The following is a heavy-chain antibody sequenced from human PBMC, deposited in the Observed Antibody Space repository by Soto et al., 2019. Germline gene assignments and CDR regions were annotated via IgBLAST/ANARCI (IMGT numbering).Heavy chain of an antibody. Sequence: PLTWAFAGCSISCGGYPRSWIRKPPGKGLEWIGYIYHSGSTYYNPSLKSRVTISVDRSKNQFSLKLSSVTAADTAVYYCARANLTYCGGGCYSSFLDYWGQGTLVTV. CDR1: GCSISCGGYP. CDR3: ARANLTYCGGGCYSSFLDY. CDR2: IYHSGST. V-gene: IGHV4-30-2*01. D-gene: IGHD2-21*02. J-gene: IGHJ4*02.